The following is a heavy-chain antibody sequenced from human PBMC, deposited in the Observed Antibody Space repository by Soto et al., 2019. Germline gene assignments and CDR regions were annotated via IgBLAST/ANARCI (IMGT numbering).Heavy chain of an antibody. Sequence: EVQLVQSGGGLVQPGGSLRLSCAASGFTFSNYSMNWFRQAPAMGLEWVSHITASRSTIYYAASVRGRFTISRDNAKNSLFLQMNSLRDEDTAMYYCARAGHVPGALVDYWGQGSLVTVSS. V-gene: IGHV3-48*02. CDR3: ARAGHVPGALVDY. CDR2: ITASRSTI. J-gene: IGHJ4*02. D-gene: IGHD2-2*01. CDR1: GFTFSNYS.